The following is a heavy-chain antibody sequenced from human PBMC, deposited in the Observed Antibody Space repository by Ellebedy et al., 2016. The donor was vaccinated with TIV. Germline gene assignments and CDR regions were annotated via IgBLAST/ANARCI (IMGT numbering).Heavy chain of an antibody. CDR1: GFTFSNYA. J-gene: IGHJ4*02. V-gene: IGHV3-23*01. CDR3: AEHVVTGRWYLDS. CDR2: ISGVYTDT. D-gene: IGHD2-21*02. Sequence: GGSLRLSCATSGFTFSNYAMSWVRQAPGKGLEWVAVISGVYTDTYYADSVRGRFTISRDNSKNTVYLQMNSLRAEDTAMYYCAEHVVTGRWYLDSWGLGTLVTVSS.